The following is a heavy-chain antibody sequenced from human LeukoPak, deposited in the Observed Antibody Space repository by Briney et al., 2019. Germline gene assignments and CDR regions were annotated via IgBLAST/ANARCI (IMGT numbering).Heavy chain of an antibody. CDR2: IYYSGST. J-gene: IGHJ5*02. Sequence: SETLSLTCTVSGGSISTSGYYWGWIRQPPGEGLEWIGSIYYSGSTYFNPSLKSRVTISVDMSKSQFSLKLSSVTAADSGVYYCARHVVGTTHPYWFDPWGQGTLVIVSS. CDR1: GGSISTSGYY. CDR3: ARHVVGTTHPYWFDP. D-gene: IGHD1-26*01. V-gene: IGHV4-39*01.